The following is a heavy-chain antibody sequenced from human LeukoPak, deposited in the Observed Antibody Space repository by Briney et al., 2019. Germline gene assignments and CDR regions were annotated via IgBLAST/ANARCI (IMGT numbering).Heavy chain of an antibody. D-gene: IGHD3-3*01. J-gene: IGHJ4*02. CDR3: VREGPPQGRPWSGWSPFDF. Sequence: PGGSLRLSCAASGFTFSSYWMTWVRQAPGKGLEWVANIRGDGSERFYVGYLKGRFTISRDNARNSLSRQMTSLRVDDTDVYYCVREGPPQGRPWSGWSPFDFWGQGILVTVSS. V-gene: IGHV3-7*01. CDR2: IRGDGSER. CDR1: GFTFSSYW.